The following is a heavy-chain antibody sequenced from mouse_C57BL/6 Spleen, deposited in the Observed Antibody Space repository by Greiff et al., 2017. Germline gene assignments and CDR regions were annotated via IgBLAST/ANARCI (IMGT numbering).Heavy chain of an antibody. V-gene: IGHV1-69*01. Sequence: QVQLKQPGAELVMPGASVKLSCKASGYTFTSYWMHWVKQRPGQGLEWIGEIDPSDSYTNYNQKFKGKSTLTVDKSSSTAYMQLSSLTSEDSAVYYCARLGTTVVARYFDVWGTGTTVTVSS. CDR3: ARLGTTVVARYFDV. CDR2: IDPSDSYT. D-gene: IGHD1-1*01. CDR1: GYTFTSYW. J-gene: IGHJ1*03.